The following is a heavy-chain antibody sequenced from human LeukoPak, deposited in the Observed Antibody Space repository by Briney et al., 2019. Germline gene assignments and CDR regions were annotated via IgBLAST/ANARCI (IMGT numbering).Heavy chain of an antibody. V-gene: IGHV1-18*01. D-gene: IGHD1-26*01. J-gene: IGHJ4*02. CDR1: GYTFTSYG. CDR3: ARNHRSGSYTT. Sequence: GASVKVSCKASGYTFTSYGISWVPQAPGHGLAWLPWISPYNGNTNYAQKLQGRVTMTTDTSTSTAYMELRSLRSDDTAVYYCARNHRSGSYTTWGQGTLVTVSS. CDR2: ISPYNGNT.